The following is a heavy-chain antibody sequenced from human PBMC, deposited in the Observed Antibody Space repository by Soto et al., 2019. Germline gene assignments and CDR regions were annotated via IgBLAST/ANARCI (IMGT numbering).Heavy chain of an antibody. D-gene: IGHD1-20*01. CDR2: IAPSGSYA. CDR1: GYSFTSYW. CDR3: ARRLTNPTAIIGRTEFDY. Sequence: PGESLKISCQGSGYSFTSYWINWVRQMPGKGLEWVGSIAPSGSYATYSPSFLGHVTISADKSISTAYLKWSRLEASDTAIYYCARRLTNPTAIIGRTEFDYWGQGTVVTVS. V-gene: IGHV5-10-1*01. J-gene: IGHJ4*02.